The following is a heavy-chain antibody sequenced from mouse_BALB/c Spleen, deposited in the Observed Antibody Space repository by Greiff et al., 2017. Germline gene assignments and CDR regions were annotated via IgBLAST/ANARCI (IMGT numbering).Heavy chain of an antibody. V-gene: IGHV1-14*01. CDR2: INPYNDGT. CDR1: GYTFTSYV. CDR3: ASFTTALFDY. Sequence: VQLKESGPELVKPGASVKMSCKASGYTFTSYVMHWVKQKPGQGLEWIGYINPYNDGTKYNEKFKGKATLTSDKSSSTAYMELSSLTSEDSAVYYCASFTTALFDYWGQGTTLTVSS. J-gene: IGHJ2*01. D-gene: IGHD1-2*01.